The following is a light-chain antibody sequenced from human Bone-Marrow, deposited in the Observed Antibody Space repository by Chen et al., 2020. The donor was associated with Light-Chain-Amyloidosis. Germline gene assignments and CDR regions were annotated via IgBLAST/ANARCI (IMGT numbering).Light chain of an antibody. V-gene: IGLV3-21*02. J-gene: IGLJ3*02. CDR1: NIGSTS. CDR3: QVWDRRSDRPV. Sequence: SYVLTQPSSVSVAPGQTATIACGGNNIGSTSVHWYQQTPGQAPLLVVYDDSDRPSGIPERWSGSNSGNTATLTISRVEAGDEADYYCQVWDRRSDRPVFGGGTKLTVL. CDR2: DDS.